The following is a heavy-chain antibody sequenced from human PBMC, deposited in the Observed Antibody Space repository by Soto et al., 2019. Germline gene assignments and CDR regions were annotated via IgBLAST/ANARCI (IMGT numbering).Heavy chain of an antibody. CDR1: GFTFSSHG. D-gene: IGHD1-26*01. Sequence: QVQLVESGGGVVQPGRSLRLSCAASGFTFSSHGIHWVRQAPGKGLEWVAVIWYDGSNKFYADSVKGRFTISRDNYKNTLYLQLNSLGAEDTAVYYCARDRWVGATPPYYCAMDVWGQGTTVTVSS. CDR3: ARDRWVGATPPYYCAMDV. V-gene: IGHV3-33*01. J-gene: IGHJ6*02. CDR2: IWYDGSNK.